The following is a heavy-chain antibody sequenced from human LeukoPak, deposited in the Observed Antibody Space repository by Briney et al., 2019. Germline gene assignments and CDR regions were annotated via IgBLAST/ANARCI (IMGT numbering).Heavy chain of an antibody. CDR1: GGSISSSSYY. Sequence: SETLSLTCTVSGGSISSSSYYWGWIRQPPGKGLEWIGSIYHSGSTNYNPSLKSRVTISVDKSKNQFSLKLSSVTAADTAVYYCASSGLVVVAASYYYYMDVWGKGTTVTVSS. J-gene: IGHJ6*03. CDR2: IYHSGST. V-gene: IGHV4-39*07. CDR3: ASSGLVVVAASYYYYMDV. D-gene: IGHD2-15*01.